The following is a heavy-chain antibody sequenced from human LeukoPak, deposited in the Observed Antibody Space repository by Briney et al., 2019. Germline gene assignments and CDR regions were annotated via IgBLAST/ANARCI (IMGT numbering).Heavy chain of an antibody. J-gene: IGHJ4*02. D-gene: IGHD2-8*01. CDR1: GFTFSSYW. CDR2: INSDGSTT. CDR3: AARYCSNGVCHFY. Sequence: AGSLRLSCAASGFTFSSYWMHWVRQGPGKGLVWVSRINSDGSTTNYADSVKGRFTISRDNAKNTLFLQMNSLRAEDTAVYYCAARYCSNGVCHFYWGQGTLVTVSS. V-gene: IGHV3-74*01.